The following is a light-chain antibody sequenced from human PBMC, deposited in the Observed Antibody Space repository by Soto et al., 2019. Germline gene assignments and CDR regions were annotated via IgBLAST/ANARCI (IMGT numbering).Light chain of an antibody. CDR3: CSYAGSSTPLV. Sequence: QSALTQPASVSGSPGQSITISCTGTSSDVGSYNLVSWYQQHPGKAPKLMIYEGSKRPSGVSNRFSGSKSGNTASLTISGLQAEDEAGYYCCSYAGSSTPLVFGGGTKLPS. J-gene: IGLJ2*01. V-gene: IGLV2-23*01. CDR2: EGS. CDR1: SSDVGSYNL.